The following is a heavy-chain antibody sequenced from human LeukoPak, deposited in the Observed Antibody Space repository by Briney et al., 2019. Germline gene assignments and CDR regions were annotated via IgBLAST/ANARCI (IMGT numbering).Heavy chain of an antibody. CDR2: INHSGST. J-gene: IGHJ5*02. CDR1: ARSFSGYY. CDR3: ARGSSGYSSSGWQAPRLNWFDP. D-gene: IGHD6-19*01. V-gene: IGHV4-34*01. Sequence: SQSLSPTCALYARSFSGYYSSWIRHPPGKGLEWIGEINHSGSTNYNPSLKTRVTISVDTSKNQFSLKLSSVPAADTAVYYCARGSSGYSSSGWQAPRLNWFDPWGQGTLVTVSS.